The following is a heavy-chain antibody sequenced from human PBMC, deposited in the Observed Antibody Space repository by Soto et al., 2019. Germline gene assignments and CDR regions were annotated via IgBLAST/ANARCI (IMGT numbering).Heavy chain of an antibody. V-gene: IGHV1-8*01. CDR2: MNPNSGNT. D-gene: IGHD3-3*01. CDR3: ARVAGYYFWSGYFGDYYYGMDV. J-gene: IGHJ6*02. CDR1: RYTFTSYD. Sequence: ASVKASSKASRYTFTSYDIKWVRQATGQGLEWMGWMNPNSGNTGYAQKFQSRVTMTRNTSISTAYMELSRLRSEDTAVYYCARVAGYYFWSGYFGDYYYGMDVWGQGTTDTVS.